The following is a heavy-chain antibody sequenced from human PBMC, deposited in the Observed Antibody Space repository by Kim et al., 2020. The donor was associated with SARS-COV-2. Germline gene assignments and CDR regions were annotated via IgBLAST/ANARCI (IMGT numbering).Heavy chain of an antibody. D-gene: IGHD3-3*01. V-gene: IGHV3-23*01. CDR3: TKIGVSGLWYFDL. CDR2: ISTTGGKT. J-gene: IGHJ2*01. Sequence: GGSLRLSCAASGSTFSSYPMSWVRQAPGEGLEWVSSISTTGGKTYYSDSVRGRFTISRDNSKNTLYLQMNNLRAEDTAVYYCTKIGVSGLWYFDLWGRGTLVTVSS. CDR1: GSTFSSYP.